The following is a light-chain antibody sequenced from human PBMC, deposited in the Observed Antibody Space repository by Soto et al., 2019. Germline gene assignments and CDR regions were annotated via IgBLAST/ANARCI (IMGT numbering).Light chain of an antibody. CDR3: QHPGT. Sequence: DIQMTQSPSTLSGSVGDRVTITCRASQTISSWLAWYQQKPGKAPKLLIYKASSLESGVPSRFSGSGSGTEFTLTISSLQPDDFATYYCQHPGTFGQGTKV. CDR1: QTISSW. J-gene: IGKJ1*01. CDR2: KAS. V-gene: IGKV1-5*03.